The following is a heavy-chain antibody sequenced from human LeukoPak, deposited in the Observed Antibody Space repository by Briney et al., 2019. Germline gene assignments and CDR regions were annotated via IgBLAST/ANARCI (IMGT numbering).Heavy chain of an antibody. CDR1: GASISNTNW. CDR3: ASRKGSGSYLLAFDI. CDR2: IYHSGST. D-gene: IGHD3-10*01. J-gene: IGHJ3*02. Sequence: PSETLSLTCAVSGASISNTNWWSWVRQPPGKGLGWIGEIYHSGSTDYNPSLKSRVTISVDKSKNQFSLKLSSVTAADTAVYYCASRKGSGSYLLAFDIWGQGTMVTVSS. V-gene: IGHV4-4*02.